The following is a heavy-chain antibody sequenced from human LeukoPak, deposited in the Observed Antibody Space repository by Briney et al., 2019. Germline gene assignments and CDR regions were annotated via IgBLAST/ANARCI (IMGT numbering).Heavy chain of an antibody. D-gene: IGHD3-22*01. Sequence: SETLSLTCTVSGGSISSYYWSWIRQPAGKGLEWIGRIYTSGSTNYNPSLKSRVTISVDTSKNQFSLKLSSVTAADTAVYYCARVRYYDSSGYYYTPPRAFDIWGQGTMVTVSS. CDR2: IYTSGST. V-gene: IGHV4-4*07. J-gene: IGHJ3*02. CDR3: ARVRYYDSSGYYYTPPRAFDI. CDR1: GGSISSYY.